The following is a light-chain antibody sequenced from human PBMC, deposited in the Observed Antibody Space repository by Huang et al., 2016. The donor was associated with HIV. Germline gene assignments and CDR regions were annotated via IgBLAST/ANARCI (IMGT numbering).Light chain of an antibody. CDR3: QQYNNWPPVT. V-gene: IGKV3-15*01. CDR1: ESVGRT. CDR2: DAS. J-gene: IGKJ5*01. Sequence: ETGMTQSPVTLSVSPGQRVTLSCRARESVGRTLAWYQQKPGQAPRLLIYDASTRATGSPDRFSGRGSGTEFTLTISSLQSQDLAVYYCQQYNNWPPVTFGRGTRLEIK.